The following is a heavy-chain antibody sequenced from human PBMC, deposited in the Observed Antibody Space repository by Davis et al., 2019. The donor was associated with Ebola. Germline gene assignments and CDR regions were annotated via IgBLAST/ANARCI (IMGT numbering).Heavy chain of an antibody. CDR3: ARDSPLYYNDSSGYPTDYMDV. D-gene: IGHD3-22*01. V-gene: IGHV6-1*01. CDR2: TYYRSKWYN. Sequence: HSQTLSLTCAISGDSVSSNSAAWNWIRQSPSRGLEWLGRTYYRSKWYNDYAVSVKSRITINPDTSKNQFSLQLNSVTPEDTAVYYCARDSPLYYNDSSGYPTDYMDVWGKGTTVTVSS. CDR1: GDSVSSNSAA. J-gene: IGHJ6*03.